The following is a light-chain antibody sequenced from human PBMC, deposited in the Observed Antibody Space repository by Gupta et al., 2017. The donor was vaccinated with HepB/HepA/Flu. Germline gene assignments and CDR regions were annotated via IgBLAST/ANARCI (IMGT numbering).Light chain of an antibody. V-gene: IGKV1-8*01. CDR1: QGISSY. Sequence: AIGITQSPSSFSASTGDRVTSTCRSSQGISSYLAWYQQKPGKAPKLLNYAESTLQSGVPSTSRDSRSGTDFTLGISCLLAKDFATYYCHEEDSYPRTFGQGTKVEIK. CDR3: HEEDSYPRT. J-gene: IGKJ1*01. CDR2: AES.